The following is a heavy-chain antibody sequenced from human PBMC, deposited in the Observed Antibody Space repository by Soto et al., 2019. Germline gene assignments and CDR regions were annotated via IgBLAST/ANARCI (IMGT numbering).Heavy chain of an antibody. V-gene: IGHV3-33*01. CDR3: GRDGALCDTAVVDS. CDR1: GFTFSTYG. J-gene: IGHJ4*02. CDR2: IWYDGSNK. Sequence: QVQLVESGGGVVQPGKSLRLSCAASGFTFSTYGMHWVRQAPGKGLEWVAVIWYDGSNKYHGDSLKGRFTISRDNSKNTLYLQINKLRAEDTAVYYCGRDGALCDTAVVDSWGQGTLVTVAS. D-gene: IGHD5-18*01.